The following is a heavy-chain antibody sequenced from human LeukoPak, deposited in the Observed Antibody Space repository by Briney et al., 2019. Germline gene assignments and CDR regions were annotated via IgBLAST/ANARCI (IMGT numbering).Heavy chain of an antibody. Sequence: NTSETLSLTCTVSGYSISSDDYWGWIRQPPGKGLEWIGSIYHTGSTSYNPSLKSPVTISVDTSKNQFSLKLSSVTAADTAMYYCARNDYYDSSGALDYWGQGTLVIVPS. D-gene: IGHD3-22*01. V-gene: IGHV4-38-2*02. CDR1: GYSISSDDY. CDR2: IYHTGST. J-gene: IGHJ4*02. CDR3: ARNDYYDSSGALDY.